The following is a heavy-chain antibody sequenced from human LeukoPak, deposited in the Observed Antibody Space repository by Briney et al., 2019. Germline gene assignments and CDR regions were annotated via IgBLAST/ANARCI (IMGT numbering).Heavy chain of an antibody. CDR1: GGSISSYY. CDR2: IYYSGSSGST. Sequence: PSEPLSLTCTVAGGSISSYYWSWIRQPPGKGLEWIGYIYYSGSSGSTNYNPSLRSRVTISADTSKNQFSLKLTSVTAADTAVYYCAGGGDGYQTRFDYWGQGTLLTVSS. J-gene: IGHJ4*02. D-gene: IGHD5-24*01. CDR3: AGGGDGYQTRFDY. V-gene: IGHV4-59*01.